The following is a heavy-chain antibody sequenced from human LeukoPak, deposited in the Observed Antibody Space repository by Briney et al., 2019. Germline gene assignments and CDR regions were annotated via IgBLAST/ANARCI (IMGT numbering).Heavy chain of an antibody. Sequence: ASVKVSCKASGYTFTSYGISWVRQAPGQGLEWMGVIKPSGGDTTYAQKFQGRVTLTRDTSTGTVYMELSSLSSEDKAVYYCARGWYYFDYWGQGTLVSVSS. CDR2: IKPSGGDT. CDR3: ARGWYYFDY. J-gene: IGHJ4*02. D-gene: IGHD2-8*01. CDR1: GYTFTSYG. V-gene: IGHV1-46*01.